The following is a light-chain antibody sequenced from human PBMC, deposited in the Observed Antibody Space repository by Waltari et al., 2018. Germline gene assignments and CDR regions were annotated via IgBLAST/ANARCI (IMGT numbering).Light chain of an antibody. V-gene: IGLV2-18*02. J-gene: IGLJ3*02. CDR1: SSDVGRYNR. CDR2: EVS. CDR3: SSYTSSSTYWV. Sequence: QSALTQPPSVSGSPGQSVTISCTGTSSDVGRYNRVPWYQQPPGTAPKLMIYEVSNRPSGVPDRFSGSKSGNTASLTISGLQAEDEADYYCSSYTSSSTYWVFGGGTKLTVL.